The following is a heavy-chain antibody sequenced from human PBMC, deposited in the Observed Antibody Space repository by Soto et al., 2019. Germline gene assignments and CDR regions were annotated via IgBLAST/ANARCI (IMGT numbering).Heavy chain of an antibody. CDR1: GFTFSSYW. CDR3: ARDLGSPDAFDI. J-gene: IGHJ3*02. CDR2: IKQDGSEK. V-gene: IGHV3-7*03. D-gene: IGHD6-19*01. Sequence: GSLRLSCAASGFTFSSYWMSWVRQAPGKGPEWVANIKQDGSEKYYVDSVKGRFTISRDNAKNSLYLQMNSLRAEDTAVYYCARDLGSPDAFDIWGQGTMVTVSS.